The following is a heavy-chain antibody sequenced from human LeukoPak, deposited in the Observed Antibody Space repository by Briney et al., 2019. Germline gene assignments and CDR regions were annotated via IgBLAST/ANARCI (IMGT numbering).Heavy chain of an antibody. CDR2: ISYDGSNK. CDR1: GFTFSSYA. V-gene: IGHV3-30-3*01. CDR3: ARGYTTGYFDY. Sequence: GGSLRLSCAASGFTFSSYAMHWVRQAPGKGLEWVAVISYDGSNKYYADSVKGRFTISRDNSKNTLYLQMNSLRAEDTAVYCCARGYTTGYFDYWGQGTLVTVSS. J-gene: IGHJ4*02. D-gene: IGHD1-14*01.